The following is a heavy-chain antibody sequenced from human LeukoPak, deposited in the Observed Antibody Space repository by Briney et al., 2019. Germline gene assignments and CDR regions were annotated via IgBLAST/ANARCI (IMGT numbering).Heavy chain of an antibody. CDR2: ISVYNGNT. J-gene: IGHJ6*03. Sequence: GASVKVSCKASGYTFTSYGISWVRQAPGEGLEWMGWISVYNGNTNYAQKLQGRVTMTTDTSTSKAYMELRSLRSDDTAVYYCAREAGYSSSWYAVYYYYYMDVWGKGTTVTVSS. CDR3: AREAGYSSSWYAVYYYYYMDV. D-gene: IGHD6-13*01. V-gene: IGHV1-18*01. CDR1: GYTFTSYG.